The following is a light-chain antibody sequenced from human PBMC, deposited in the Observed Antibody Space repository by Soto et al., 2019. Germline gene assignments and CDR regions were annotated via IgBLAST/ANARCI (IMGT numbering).Light chain of an antibody. CDR1: SSNIGSNY. V-gene: IGLV1-44*01. Sequence: QSVLTQPPSASGTPGQRVTISCSGSSSNIGSNYVYWYQQLPGTAPKLIIYSNNQRPSGVPVRFSGSKSGTSASLAISGRQSEDEADYYCAAWDDSLNGYVFGTGTKVTVL. J-gene: IGLJ1*01. CDR3: AAWDDSLNGYV. CDR2: SNN.